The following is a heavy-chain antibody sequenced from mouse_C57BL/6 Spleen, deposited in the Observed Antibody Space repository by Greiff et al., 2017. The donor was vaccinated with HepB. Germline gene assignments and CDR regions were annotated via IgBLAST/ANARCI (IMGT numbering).Heavy chain of an antibody. J-gene: IGHJ2*01. V-gene: IGHV3-6*01. CDR3: ARDQDWGYFDY. CDR2: ISYDGSN. CDR1: GYSITSGYY. Sequence: EVQRVESGPGLVKPSQSLSLTCSVTGYSITSGYYWNWIRQFPGNKLEWMGYISYDGSNNYNPSLKNRISITRDTSKNQFFLKLNSVTTEDTATYYCARDQDWGYFDYWGQGTTLTVSS. D-gene: IGHD4-1*01.